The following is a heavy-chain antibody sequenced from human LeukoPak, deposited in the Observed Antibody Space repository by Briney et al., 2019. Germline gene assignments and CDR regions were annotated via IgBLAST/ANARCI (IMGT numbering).Heavy chain of an antibody. CDR2: ISWSSGSL. CDR1: GFDFEDFA. CDR3: VREQRSYDFSSSFYVAHGMDV. D-gene: IGHD3-3*01. Sequence: QTGRSLRLSCAASGFDFEDFAMHWVRQVPGKGLEWVSGISWSSGSLAYADSVRGRFTISRDNAKNSVYLQMNSLKDEDTAVYYCVREQRSYDFSSSFYVAHGMDVWGQGTTVIVSS. V-gene: IGHV3-9*01. J-gene: IGHJ6*02.